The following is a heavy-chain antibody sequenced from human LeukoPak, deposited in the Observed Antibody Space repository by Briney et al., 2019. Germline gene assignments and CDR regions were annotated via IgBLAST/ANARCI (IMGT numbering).Heavy chain of an antibody. J-gene: IGHJ5*02. CDR1: GGSISSYY. Sequence: SETLCLTCTVSGGSISSYYWSWIRQPPGKGLEWIGYIYYSGSTDYNPSLKSRVTISVDTSKNQFSLKLSSVTAADTAVYYCARAGGSSSWYVDWFDPWGQGTLVTVSS. V-gene: IGHV4-59*01. CDR3: ARAGGSSSWYVDWFDP. D-gene: IGHD6-13*01. CDR2: IYYSGST.